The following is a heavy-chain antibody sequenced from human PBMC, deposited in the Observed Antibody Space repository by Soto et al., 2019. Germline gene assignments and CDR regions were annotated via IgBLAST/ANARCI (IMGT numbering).Heavy chain of an antibody. Sequence: PGGSLRLSCVASGFTFSSYDMHWVRQASGKGLEWVSAIASTGDPYYPGSVKGRFTISRENAKNSLYLQINSLRIGDTAVYYCAREGTGGGFDIWGQGTVVTVSS. D-gene: IGHD1-1*01. J-gene: IGHJ3*02. CDR1: GFTFSSYD. CDR3: AREGTGGGFDI. V-gene: IGHV3-13*04. CDR2: IASTGDP.